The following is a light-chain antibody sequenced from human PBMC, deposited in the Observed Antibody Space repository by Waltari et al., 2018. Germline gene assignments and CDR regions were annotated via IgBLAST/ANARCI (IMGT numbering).Light chain of an antibody. J-gene: IGLJ1*01. CDR1: SSDVGAYNY. CDR3: NAYTSSSTYV. Sequence: QSALTQPASVSGSPGQSITISCTGTSSDVGAYNYVSWYQQHPGKVPKPMIYEVSNRPPEDSNRIPGAKSGNTASLTNSGLQAEDEPDYYCNAYTSSSTYVVGAGASVTGL. V-gene: IGLV2-14*01. CDR2: EVS.